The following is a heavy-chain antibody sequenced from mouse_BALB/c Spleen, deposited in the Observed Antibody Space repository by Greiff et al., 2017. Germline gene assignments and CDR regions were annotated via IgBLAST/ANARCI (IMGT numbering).Heavy chain of an antibody. CDR2: IYPYNGGT. V-gene: IGHV1S29*02. Sequence: EVKLVESGPELVKPGASVKISCKASGYTFTDYNMHWVKQSHGKSLEWIGYIYPYNGGTGYNQKFKSKATLTVDNSSSTAYMELRSLTSEDSAVYYCARIYYDYEDAMDYWGQGTSVTVSS. D-gene: IGHD2-4*01. CDR3: ARIYYDYEDAMDY. CDR1: GYTFTDYN. J-gene: IGHJ4*01.